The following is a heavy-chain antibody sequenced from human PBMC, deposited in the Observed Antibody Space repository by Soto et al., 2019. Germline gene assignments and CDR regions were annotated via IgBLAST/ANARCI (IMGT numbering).Heavy chain of an antibody. CDR1: GFTFDYYW. V-gene: IGHV3-74*01. Sequence: GGSLRLSCVASGFTFDYYWMHRVRQAPGEGLMWVSRLQTDGSHPDYADSVKGRFTISRDNAKNTLYLQMNNLRAEDTAVYYCARGGDPDNWGPGTLVTVSS. CDR2: LQTDGSHP. J-gene: IGHJ4*02. CDR3: ARGGDPDN. D-gene: IGHD2-21*02.